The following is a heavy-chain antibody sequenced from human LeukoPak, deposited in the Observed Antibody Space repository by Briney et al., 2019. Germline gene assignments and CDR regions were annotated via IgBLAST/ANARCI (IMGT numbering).Heavy chain of an antibody. CDR3: AKDTSSSGSYYPTDY. CDR1: GFTFDDYA. CDR2: ISWNSGSI. Sequence: AGGSLRLSCAASGFTFDDYAMHWVRQAPGKGLEWVSDISWNSGSIGYADSVKGRFTISRDNAKNSLYLEMNSLRAEDTALYYCAKDTSSSGSYYPTDYWGQGTLVTVSS. D-gene: IGHD1-26*01. J-gene: IGHJ4*02. V-gene: IGHV3-9*01.